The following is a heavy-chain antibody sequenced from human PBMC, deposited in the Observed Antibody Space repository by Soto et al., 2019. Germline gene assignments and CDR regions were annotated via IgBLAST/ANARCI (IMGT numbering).Heavy chain of an antibody. J-gene: IGHJ5*02. CDR1: GYTFNNYD. Sequence: ASVKVSCKASGYTFNNYDIHWVRQAPGQRLEWMGWINAGNGDTKYSQNFQGRVTFIRDTSANTAYMELSSLRSEDTAVYYCARPGTTGPWGWFDPWGQGTLVTVSS. D-gene: IGHD1-1*01. CDR2: INAGNGDT. V-gene: IGHV1-3*01. CDR3: ARPGTTGPWGWFDP.